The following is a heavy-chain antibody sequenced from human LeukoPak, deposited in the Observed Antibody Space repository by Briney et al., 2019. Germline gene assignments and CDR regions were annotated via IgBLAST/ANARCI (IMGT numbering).Heavy chain of an antibody. CDR3: ARDSWQPDNYFDH. V-gene: IGHV1-2*06. CDR1: GYTFTGYY. D-gene: IGHD6-13*01. CDR2: INPNSGGT. J-gene: IGHJ4*02. Sequence: ASVKXXCKASGYTFTGYYMHWVRQAPGQGVEWMGRINPNSGGTKYAQKFQGRVTMTRDTYISTDYMELRRLRSDDTAVYYCARDSWQPDNYFDHWGQGTLVTVSS.